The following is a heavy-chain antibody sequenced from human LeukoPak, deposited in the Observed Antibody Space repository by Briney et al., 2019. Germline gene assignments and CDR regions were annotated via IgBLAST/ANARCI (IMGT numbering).Heavy chain of an antibody. V-gene: IGHV1-2*02. CDR3: ARDMGNDYGDYGDAFDI. J-gene: IGHJ3*02. D-gene: IGHD4-17*01. CDR1: GYTFTGYY. Sequence: ASVKVSCKASGYTFTGYYMHWVRQAPGQGLEWMGWINPNSGGTNYAQKFQGRVTMTRDTSISTAYMELSRLRSDDTAVYYCARDMGNDYGDYGDAFDIWGQGTMVTVSS. CDR2: INPNSGGT.